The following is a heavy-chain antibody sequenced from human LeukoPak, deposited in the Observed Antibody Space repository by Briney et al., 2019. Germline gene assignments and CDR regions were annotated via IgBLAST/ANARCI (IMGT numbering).Heavy chain of an antibody. Sequence: NSSETLSLTCTVSGGSISSYYWSWIRQPPGKGLEWVGYIYYSGSTNYNPSLKSRVTISVDTSKNQFSLKLSSVTAADTAVYYCARGDFDWLWAHHYYGMDVWGQGTTVTVSS. CDR3: ARGDFDWLWAHHYYGMDV. V-gene: IGHV4-59*01. J-gene: IGHJ6*02. CDR1: GGSISSYY. CDR2: IYYSGST. D-gene: IGHD3-9*01.